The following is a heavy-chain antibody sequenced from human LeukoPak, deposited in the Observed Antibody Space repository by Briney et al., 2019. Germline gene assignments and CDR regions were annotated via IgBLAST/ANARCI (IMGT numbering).Heavy chain of an antibody. V-gene: IGHV4-59*01. CDR2: IYYSGST. J-gene: IGHJ3*02. CDR3: ARDGADCSSTSCYAFDI. D-gene: IGHD2-2*01. CDR1: GGSISSYY. Sequence: SETLSLTCTVSGGSISSYYWSWIRQPPGKGLEWIGYIYYSGSTNYNPSLKSRVTISVDTSKNQFSLKLSSVTAADTAVYYCARDGADCSSTSCYAFDIWGQGTMVTVSS.